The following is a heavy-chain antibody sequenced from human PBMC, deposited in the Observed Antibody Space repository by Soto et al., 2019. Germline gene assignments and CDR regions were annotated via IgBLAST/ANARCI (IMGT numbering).Heavy chain of an antibody. D-gene: IGHD3-10*01. CDR3: ETYGSGSYKPTTVDY. CDR2: IFYSGST. V-gene: IGHV4-31*03. Sequence: QVQLQESGPRLVKPSQTLSLTCTVSGGSFSSGGYYWSWIRQHPGKGLEGIGYIFYSGSTYYTPSLKSRVTISGDTSKNRVSLKLSSGTAADTAVYYCETYGSGSYKPTTVDYWGQGTLVTVSS. J-gene: IGHJ4*02. CDR1: GGSFSSGGYY.